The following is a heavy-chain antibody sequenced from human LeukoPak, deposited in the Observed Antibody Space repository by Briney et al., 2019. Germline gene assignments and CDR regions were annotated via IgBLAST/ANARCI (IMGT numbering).Heavy chain of an antibody. D-gene: IGHD3-22*01. CDR3: ARGIRGYSYYFDY. J-gene: IGHJ4*02. CDR2: INHSGST. Sequence: SETLSLTCAASGGSFSGYYWSWIRQPPRKGLEWIGEINHSGSTNYNPSLKSRVTISVDTSKNQFSLKMSSVTAADTAVYYCARGIRGYSYYFDYWGQGTLVTVSS. CDR1: GGSFSGYY. V-gene: IGHV4-34*01.